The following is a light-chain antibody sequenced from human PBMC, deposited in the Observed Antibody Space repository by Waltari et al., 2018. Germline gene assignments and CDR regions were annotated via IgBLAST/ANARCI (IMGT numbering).Light chain of an antibody. CDR2: DNN. J-gene: IGLJ1*01. CDR1: DIGSTR. V-gene: IGLV3-21*02. CDR3: QVWDSNSDHQV. Sequence: SYVLSQPPSVSVAPGQTAMITCGGNDIGSTRVHGYQQKPGQAPVLVVFDNNNRPSGIPERFSGSSSGYTATLTISSVDAGDEADYYCQVWDSNSDHQVFGTGTKVTAL.